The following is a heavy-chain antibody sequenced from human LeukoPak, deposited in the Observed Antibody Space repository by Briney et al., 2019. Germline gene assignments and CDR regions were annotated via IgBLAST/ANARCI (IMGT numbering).Heavy chain of an antibody. CDR2: IWYDGSNK. CDR1: GFTFSSYG. D-gene: IGHD3-22*01. Sequence: GGSLRLSCAASGFTFSSYGMHWVRQAPGKGLEWVAVIWYDGSNKYYADSVKGRFTISRDNSKNTLYLQMNSLRAEDTAVYYCAKDLGNYYDSSGYYYVDYFDYWGQGTLVTVSS. V-gene: IGHV3-33*06. J-gene: IGHJ4*02. CDR3: AKDLGNYYDSSGYYYVDYFDY.